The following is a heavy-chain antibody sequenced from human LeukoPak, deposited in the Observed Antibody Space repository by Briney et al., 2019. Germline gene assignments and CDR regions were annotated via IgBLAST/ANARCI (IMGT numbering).Heavy chain of an antibody. CDR1: GGSISSYY. CDR2: IHYSGST. CDR3: ARHNVLRYFDWPYYFDY. J-gene: IGHJ4*02. V-gene: IGHV4-59*12. Sequence: SETLSLTCTVSGGSISSYYWSWIRQPPGKGLEWIGYIHYSGSTNYNPSLKSRVTISVDTSKNQFSLKLSSVTAADTAVYYCARHNVLRYFDWPYYFDYWGQGTLVTVSS. D-gene: IGHD3-9*01.